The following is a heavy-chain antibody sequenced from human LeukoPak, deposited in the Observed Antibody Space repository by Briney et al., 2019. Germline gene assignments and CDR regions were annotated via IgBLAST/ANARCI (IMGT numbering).Heavy chain of an antibody. Sequence: GRSLRLSCAASGFTFSSYGMHWVRQAPGKGLEWVAVISYDGSNKYYADSVKGRFTISRDNSKNTLYLQMNSLRAEDTAVYYCAILPWMERQLSYYYYGMDVWGKGTTVTVSS. V-gene: IGHV3-30*03. D-gene: IGHD1-1*01. CDR1: GFTFSSYG. J-gene: IGHJ6*04. CDR3: AILPWMERQLSYYYYGMDV. CDR2: ISYDGSNK.